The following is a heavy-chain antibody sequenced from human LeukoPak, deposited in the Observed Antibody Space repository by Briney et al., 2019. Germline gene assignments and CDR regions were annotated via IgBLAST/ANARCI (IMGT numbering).Heavy chain of an antibody. V-gene: IGHV3-23*01. D-gene: IGHD1-1*01. Sequence: GGSLRLSCAASGLTFSSYAMSWVRQAPGKGLEWVSAISGSGGRTFYADSVKGRLPLSRDNSKTTLYPQMSSLRAEDTAVDYWAKFVHIAFDIWGEGTMVTVSS. CDR2: ISGSGGRT. CDR3: AKFVHIAFDI. J-gene: IGHJ3*02. CDR1: GLTFSSYA.